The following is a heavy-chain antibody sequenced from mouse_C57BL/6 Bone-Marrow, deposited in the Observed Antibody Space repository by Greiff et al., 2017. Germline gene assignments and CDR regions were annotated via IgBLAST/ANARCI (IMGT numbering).Heavy chain of an antibody. CDR3: ASGPANWDVDYAMDY. J-gene: IGHJ4*01. D-gene: IGHD4-1*01. V-gene: IGHV1-81*01. CDR1: GYTFTSYG. Sequence: QVQLQQSGAELARPGASVKLSCKASGYTFTSYGISWVKQRTGQGLEWIGEIYPRSGNTYYNEKFKGKATLTADKSSSTAYMELRSLTSEDSAVYFGASGPANWDVDYAMDYWGQGTSVTVSS. CDR2: IYPRSGNT.